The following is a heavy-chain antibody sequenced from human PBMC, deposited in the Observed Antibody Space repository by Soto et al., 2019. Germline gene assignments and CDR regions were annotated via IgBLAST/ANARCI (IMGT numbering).Heavy chain of an antibody. V-gene: IGHV1-18*04. CDR2: ISAYNGDT. CDR1: CYTFTSFS. D-gene: IGHD1-26*01. CDR3: ARGGMTYGLDV. J-gene: IGHJ6*02. Sequence: ASVKVSCKTSCYTFTSFSITWVRQTPGPGLDRMGWISAYNGDTDHAQNLQGRITMTTDTSTSTAYMEMRSLRADDTAVYYCARGGMTYGLDVWGQGIPVTVSS.